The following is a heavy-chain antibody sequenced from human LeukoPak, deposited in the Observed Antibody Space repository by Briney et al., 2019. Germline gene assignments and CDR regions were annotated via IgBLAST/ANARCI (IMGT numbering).Heavy chain of an antibody. CDR1: GGSISSGSYY. Sequence: PSETLSLTCTVSGGSISSGSYYWSWIRQPAGKGLEWIGRIYTSGSTNYNPSLKSRVTISVDTSKNQFSLKLSSVTAADTAVYYCARVRGDYCGGDCYSGYYYYMDVWGKGTTVTISS. CDR3: ARVRGDYCGGDCYSGYYYYMDV. V-gene: IGHV4-61*02. J-gene: IGHJ6*03. D-gene: IGHD2-21*02. CDR2: IYTSGST.